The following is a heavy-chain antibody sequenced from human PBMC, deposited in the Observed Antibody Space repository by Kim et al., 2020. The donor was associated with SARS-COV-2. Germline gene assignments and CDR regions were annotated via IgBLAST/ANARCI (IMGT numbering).Heavy chain of an antibody. Sequence: SETLSLTCTVSGGSISSSSYYWGWIRQPPGKGLEWIGSIYYSGSTYYNPSLKSRVTISVDTSKNQFSLKLSSVTAADTAVYYCARREAGPYDFWSGYQDYYYYYGMDVWGQGTTVTVSS. D-gene: IGHD3-3*01. V-gene: IGHV4-39*01. CDR3: ARREAGPYDFWSGYQDYYYYYGMDV. CDR2: IYYSGST. J-gene: IGHJ6*02. CDR1: GGSISSSSYY.